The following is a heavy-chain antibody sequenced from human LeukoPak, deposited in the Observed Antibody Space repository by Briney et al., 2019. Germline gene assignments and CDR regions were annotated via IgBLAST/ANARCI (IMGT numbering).Heavy chain of an antibody. V-gene: IGHV4-59*12. CDR1: GASISSYY. Sequence: PSETLSLTCSVSGASISSYYWTWIRQPPGKGLEWIGYIYYSGNTNYNPSLKSRVTISVDMSKNQFSLKLSSVTAADTAVYYCARDSRYCSGGSCYDWFDPWGQGTLVTVSS. J-gene: IGHJ5*02. D-gene: IGHD2-15*01. CDR2: IYYSGNT. CDR3: ARDSRYCSGGSCYDWFDP.